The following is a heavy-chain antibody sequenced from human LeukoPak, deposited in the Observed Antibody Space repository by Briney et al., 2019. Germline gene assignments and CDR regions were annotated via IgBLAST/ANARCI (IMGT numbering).Heavy chain of an antibody. D-gene: IGHD2-8*01. V-gene: IGHV4-39*07. Sequence: SETLSLTCAVSGGSITSTKYFWGWIRQPPGKELEVIGIISSSGTADCNPSLKSRVTISTDTSKNQFSLKLTSVTAADTAVYYCAGLGVMVLVYQFEYWGRGTQVTVSS. CDR1: GGSITSTKYF. CDR3: AGLGVMVLVYQFEY. J-gene: IGHJ4*02. CDR2: ISSSGTA.